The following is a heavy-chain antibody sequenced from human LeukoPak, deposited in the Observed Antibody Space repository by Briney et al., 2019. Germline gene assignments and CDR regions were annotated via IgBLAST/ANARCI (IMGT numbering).Heavy chain of an antibody. V-gene: IGHV4-34*01. CDR1: GGSFSGYY. CDR3: ARGRGGSYFYY. J-gene: IGHJ4*02. D-gene: IGHD3-10*01. CDR2: INHSGST. Sequence: SETLSLTCAVYGGSFSGYYWSWIRQPPGKGLEWIGEINHSGSTNYNPSLKSRVTISVDTSKNQSSLKLSSVTAADTAVYYCARGRGGSYFYYWGQGTLVTVSS.